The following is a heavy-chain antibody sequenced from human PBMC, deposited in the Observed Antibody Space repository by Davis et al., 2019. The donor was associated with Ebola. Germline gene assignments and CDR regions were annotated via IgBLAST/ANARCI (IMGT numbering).Heavy chain of an antibody. CDR3: ARYYCSGGSCYDLDY. D-gene: IGHD2-15*01. J-gene: IGHJ4*02. Sequence: KVSCKGSGYSFTSYWIGWVRQMPGKGLEWMGIIYPGDSDTRYSPSFQGQVAISADKSISTAYLQWSSLKASDTAMYYCARYYCSGGSCYDLDYWGQGTLVTVSS. V-gene: IGHV5-51*01. CDR2: IYPGDSDT. CDR1: GYSFTSYW.